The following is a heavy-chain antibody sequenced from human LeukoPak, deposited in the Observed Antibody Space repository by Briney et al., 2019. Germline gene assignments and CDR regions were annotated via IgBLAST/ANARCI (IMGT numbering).Heavy chain of an antibody. CDR3: AKELDTMFFDY. CDR1: GFTFSSYG. Sequence: GRSLRLSCAASGFTFSSYGMHWVRQAPGKGLEWVSLAGWAGGTTFYSDSVRGRFTISRDSGRKSVYLQMNSLTTDDTAFYFCAKELDTMFFDYWGQGALVTVSS. V-gene: IGHV3-43*01. D-gene: IGHD3-10*02. J-gene: IGHJ4*02. CDR2: AGWAGGTT.